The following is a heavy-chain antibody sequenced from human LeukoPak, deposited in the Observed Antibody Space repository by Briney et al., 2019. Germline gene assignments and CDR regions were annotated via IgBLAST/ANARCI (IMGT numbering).Heavy chain of an antibody. Sequence: GGSLRLSCAASGFTFSDYYMTWIRQAPGKGLVWVSYISSSSSYTIYADSVKGRFTISRDNAKNSLYLQMNSLRAEDTAVYYCARDMFVRSYPNAFDIWGQGTMVTVSS. CDR2: ISSSSSYT. CDR3: ARDMFVRSYPNAFDI. V-gene: IGHV3-11*05. J-gene: IGHJ3*02. D-gene: IGHD1-26*01. CDR1: GFTFSDYY.